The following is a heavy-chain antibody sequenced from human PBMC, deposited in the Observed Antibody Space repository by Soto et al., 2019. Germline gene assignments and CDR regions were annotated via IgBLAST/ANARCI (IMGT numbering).Heavy chain of an antibody. CDR1: GGSFSGYY. Sequence: SETLSLTCAVYGGSFSGYYWTWIRQPPGTGLEWIGEINHSGSTNYNPSLKSRVTISVDTSKNQFSLKLSSVTAADTAVYYCARGPWGAHYGFDIRGQGTMVTVSS. CDR3: ARGPWGAHYGFDI. V-gene: IGHV4-34*01. J-gene: IGHJ3*02. CDR2: INHSGST. D-gene: IGHD3-16*01.